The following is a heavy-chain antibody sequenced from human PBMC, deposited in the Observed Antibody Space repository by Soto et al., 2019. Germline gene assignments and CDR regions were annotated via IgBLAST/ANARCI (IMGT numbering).Heavy chain of an antibody. CDR3: ARLGGITGYSSAWYKFEH. D-gene: IGHD6-19*01. V-gene: IGHV4-39*01. CDR2: IYYSGST. Sequence: SETLSLTCAVSGGSVSSSRSYWGWIRQPPGKGLEWIGNIYYSGSTYYNPSLKSRVTISVDTSKNQFSLKLSSVTAADTAVYYCARLGGITGYSSAWYKFEHRGQGTLVTVSS. CDR1: GGSVSSSRSY. J-gene: IGHJ4*02.